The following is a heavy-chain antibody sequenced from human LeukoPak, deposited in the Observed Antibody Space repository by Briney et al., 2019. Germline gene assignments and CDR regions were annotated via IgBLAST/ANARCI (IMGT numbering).Heavy chain of an antibody. CDR1: GFTFSSYG. D-gene: IGHD4-17*01. J-gene: IGHJ4*02. CDR2: IRYDGSNK. Sequence: GGSLRLSCAASGFTFSSYGMHWVRQAPGKGLEWVAFIRYDGSNKYYADSVKGRFTISRDNSKNTLYLQMNSLRAEDTAVYYCARDQGAHDYAILSYFDYWGQGTLVTVSS. V-gene: IGHV3-30*02. CDR3: ARDQGAHDYAILSYFDY.